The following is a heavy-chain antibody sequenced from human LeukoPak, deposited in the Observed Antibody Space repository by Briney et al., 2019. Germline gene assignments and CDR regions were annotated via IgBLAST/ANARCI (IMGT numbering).Heavy chain of an antibody. CDR3: ARDFALYDILTGYSDAFDI. CDR2: ISAYNGNT. J-gene: IGHJ3*02. D-gene: IGHD3-9*01. Sequence: GVSVKVSCKASGYTFTSYGISWVRQAPGQGLEWMGWISAYNGNTNYAQKLQGRVTMTTDTSTSTAYMELRSLRSDDTAVYYCARDFALYDILTGYSDAFDIWGQGTLVTVSS. CDR1: GYTFTSYG. V-gene: IGHV1-18*01.